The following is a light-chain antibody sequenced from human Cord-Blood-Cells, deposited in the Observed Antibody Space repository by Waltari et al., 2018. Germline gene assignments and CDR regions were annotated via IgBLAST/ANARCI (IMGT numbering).Light chain of an antibody. J-gene: IGKJ4*01. Sequence: EIVMTQSPATLSVSPGERATLSCRASQSVSSNLAWYQQKPGQAPRLLIYGASTRATGIPARFSGSVSVTEFTLTISSLQSEDFAVYYCQQYNNWLTFGGGTKVEIK. CDR2: GAS. V-gene: IGKV3-15*01. CDR1: QSVSSN. CDR3: QQYNNWLT.